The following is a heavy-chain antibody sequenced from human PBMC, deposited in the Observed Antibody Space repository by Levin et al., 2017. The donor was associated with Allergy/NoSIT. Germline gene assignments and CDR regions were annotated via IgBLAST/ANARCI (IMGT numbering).Heavy chain of an antibody. Sequence: SETLSLTCTFSGGSISSYYWSWIRQPPGKGLEWIGYIHYSGSTKYNPSLKSRVTISVDTSKNQFSLKLNSVTAADTAVYYCARDRTTVTTNDVYYYGMDVWVQGTTVTVSS. CDR3: ARDRTTVTTNDVYYYGMDV. J-gene: IGHJ6*02. D-gene: IGHD4-17*01. V-gene: IGHV4-59*01. CDR1: GGSISSYY. CDR2: IHYSGST.